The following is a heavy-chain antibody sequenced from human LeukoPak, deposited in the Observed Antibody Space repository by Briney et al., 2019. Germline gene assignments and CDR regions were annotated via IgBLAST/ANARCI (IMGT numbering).Heavy chain of an antibody. Sequence: ASVKVSCKVSGYTLTELSMHWVRQAPAKGLEWMGGFDPEDGETIYAQKFQGRVTMTEDTSTDTAYMELSSLRSEDTAVYYCARVASIAVAGTFFDYWGQGTLVTVSS. CDR2: FDPEDGET. CDR3: ARVASIAVAGTFFDY. V-gene: IGHV1-24*01. D-gene: IGHD6-19*01. CDR1: GYTLTELS. J-gene: IGHJ4*02.